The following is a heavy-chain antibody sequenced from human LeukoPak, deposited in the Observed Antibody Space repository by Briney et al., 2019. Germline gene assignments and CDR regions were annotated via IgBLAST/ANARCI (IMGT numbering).Heavy chain of an antibody. CDR1: GGSISRYY. J-gene: IGHJ4*02. Sequence: PSETLSLTRTVSGGSISRYYWSWIRQPPGKGLEWIGYIYYSGSRSTNYNPSLKSRVTISVDTSKNQFSPKLSSVTAADTAVYYCARGPYGGSSPFDYWGQGTLVTVSS. V-gene: IGHV4-59*12. CDR3: ARGPYGGSSPFDY. D-gene: IGHD4/OR15-4a*01. CDR2: IYYSGSRST.